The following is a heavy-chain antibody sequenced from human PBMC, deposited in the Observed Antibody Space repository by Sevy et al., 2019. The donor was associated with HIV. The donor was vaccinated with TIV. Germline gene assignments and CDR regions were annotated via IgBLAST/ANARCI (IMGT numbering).Heavy chain of an antibody. CDR2: IYYSGST. V-gene: IGHV4-39*01. CDR1: GGSISSSSYY. CDR3: ARGEMATITGDFDY. J-gene: IGHJ4*02. Sequence: SETLSLTCTVSGGSISSSSYYWGWIRQHPGKGLEWIRSIYYSGSTYYNPSLKSRVTISVDTSKNQFSLKLSSVTAADTAVYYCARGEMATITGDFDYWGQGTLVTVSS. D-gene: IGHD5-12*01.